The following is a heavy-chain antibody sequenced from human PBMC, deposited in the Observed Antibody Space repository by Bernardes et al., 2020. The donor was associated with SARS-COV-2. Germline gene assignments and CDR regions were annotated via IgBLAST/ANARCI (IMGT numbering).Heavy chain of an antibody. CDR1: GYTFTGYY. V-gene: IGHV1-2*02. D-gene: IGHD3-3*01. J-gene: IGHJ5*02. CDR3: ARAYDFWSGCWFDP. Sequence: ASVKDSCKASGYTFTGYYMHWVRQAPGQGLEWMGWINPNSGGTNYAQKFQGRVTMTRDTSISTAYMELSRLRSDDTAVYYCARAYDFWSGCWFDPWGQGTLVTVSS. CDR2: INPNSGGT.